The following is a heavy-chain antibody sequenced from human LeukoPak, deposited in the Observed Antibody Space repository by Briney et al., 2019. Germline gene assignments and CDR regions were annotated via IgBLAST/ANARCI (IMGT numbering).Heavy chain of an antibody. V-gene: IGHV1-2*02. Sequence: WASVKVSCKASGYTFTGYYMHWVRQAPGQGLEWMGWINPNSGGTNYAQKFQGRVTMTRDTSISTAYMELSRLRSDDTAVYYCARDLLSSGWYHWFDPWGQGTLVTVSS. CDR2: INPNSGGT. D-gene: IGHD6-19*01. J-gene: IGHJ5*02. CDR3: ARDLLSSGWYHWFDP. CDR1: GYTFTGYY.